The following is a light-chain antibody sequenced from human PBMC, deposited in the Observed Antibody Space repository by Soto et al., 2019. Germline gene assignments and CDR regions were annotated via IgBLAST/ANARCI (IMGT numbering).Light chain of an antibody. Sequence: QSVLTQPPSASGTPGQRVTISCSGRSSNIGSNTVNWYQQLPGTAPKLLIYSNNQRPSGVPDRCSGSKSGTSASLAISGLQSEDEADYYCASWDDSLNGYGFGTGSKLTVL. CDR3: ASWDDSLNGYG. J-gene: IGLJ1*01. CDR1: SSNIGSNT. V-gene: IGLV1-44*01. CDR2: SNN.